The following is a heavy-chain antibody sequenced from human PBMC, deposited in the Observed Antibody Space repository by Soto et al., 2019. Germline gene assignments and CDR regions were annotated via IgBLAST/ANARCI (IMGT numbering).Heavy chain of an antibody. J-gene: IGHJ6*03. CDR2: IYYSGST. Sequence: PSETLSLTCTASGGSISSYYWSWIRQPPGKGLEWIGYIYYSGSTNYNPFLKSRVTISVDTSKNQFSLKLSSVTAADTAVYYCARDSRPNGSGSYYNKDGKGNYYYYYMDVWGKGTTVTVSS. CDR1: GGSISSYY. CDR3: ARDSRPNGSGSYYNKDGKGNYYYYYMDV. D-gene: IGHD3-10*01. V-gene: IGHV4-59*01.